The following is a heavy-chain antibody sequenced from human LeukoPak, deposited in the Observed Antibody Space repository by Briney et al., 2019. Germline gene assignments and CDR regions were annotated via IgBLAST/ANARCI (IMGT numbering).Heavy chain of an antibody. V-gene: IGHV1-46*01. CDR3: ARDFYYDSSGYTRLFDY. Sequence: ASVKVSCKASGYTFTSYYMHWVRQAPGQGLEWMGIINPSGGSTSYAQKFQGRVTMTRDTSTSTVYMELSSLRSEDTAVYYCARDFYYDSSGYTRLFDYWGQGTLVTVSS. J-gene: IGHJ4*02. CDR1: GYTFTSYY. CDR2: INPSGGST. D-gene: IGHD3-22*01.